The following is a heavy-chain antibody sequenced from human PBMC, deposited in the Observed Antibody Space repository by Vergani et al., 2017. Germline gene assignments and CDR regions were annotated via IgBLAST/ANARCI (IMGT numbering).Heavy chain of an antibody. Sequence: QVQLVESGGGVVQPGRSLRLSCAASGFIFSNYGMHWVRQTPGKGLEWVAVIWFDGNNKYYSDSVKGRFTVSRDNSKNSLYLQMNSLRAEDTAVYYCARDAVWKQQLVPIDYWGQGTLVTVSS. CDR1: GFIFSNYG. V-gene: IGHV3-33*01. CDR3: ARDAVWKQQLVPIDY. CDR2: IWFDGNNK. J-gene: IGHJ4*02. D-gene: IGHD6-13*01.